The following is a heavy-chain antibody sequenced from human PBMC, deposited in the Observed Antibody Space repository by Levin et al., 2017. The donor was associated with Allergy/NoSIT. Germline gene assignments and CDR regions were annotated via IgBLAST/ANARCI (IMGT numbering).Heavy chain of an antibody. Sequence: PSETLSLTCAVSGGSISSGGYSWSWIRQPPGKGLEWIGYIYHSGSTYYNPSLKSRVTISVDRSKNQFSLKLSSVTAADTAVYYCARLKYDLGAFDIWGQGTMVTVSS. J-gene: IGHJ3*02. CDR3: ARLKYDLGAFDI. CDR2: IYHSGST. D-gene: IGHD3-3*01. V-gene: IGHV4-30-2*01. CDR1: GGSISSGGYS.